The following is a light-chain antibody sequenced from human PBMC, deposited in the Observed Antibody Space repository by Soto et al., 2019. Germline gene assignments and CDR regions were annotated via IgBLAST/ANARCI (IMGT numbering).Light chain of an antibody. Sequence: QPVLTQSPSASASLGASVKLTCTLSSGHSSYAIAWYQQQPEKGPRYLMKLTSDGSHYKGGGIPDRFSGSSSGAERYLTISSLQSEDEADYYCQTWGTGIQVFGTGTKVTVL. CDR1: SGHSSYA. CDR3: QTWGTGIQV. CDR2: LTSDGSH. J-gene: IGLJ1*01. V-gene: IGLV4-69*01.